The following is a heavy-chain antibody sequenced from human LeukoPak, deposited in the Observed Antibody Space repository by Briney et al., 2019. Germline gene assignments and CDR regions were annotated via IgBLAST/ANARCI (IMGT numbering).Heavy chain of an antibody. J-gene: IGHJ5*02. CDR1: GFNFRDYY. D-gene: IGHD3-22*01. CDR2: ISPNSYST. V-gene: IGHV3-11*01. Sequence: PGGTLRLFCEASGFNFRDYYMTWIRQAPGKGLEWLSYISPNSYSTYYTASVRGRFTISRHNSKNSMYLQMNSLRSGDTPLYYCARTKRAFDTWGRGHRATV. CDR3: ARTKRAFDT.